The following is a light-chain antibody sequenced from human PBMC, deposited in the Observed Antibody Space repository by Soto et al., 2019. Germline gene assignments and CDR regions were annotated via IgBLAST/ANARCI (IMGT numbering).Light chain of an antibody. V-gene: IGKV3-15*01. CDR2: GAS. CDR3: QQYNNWPIT. Sequence: VMTQSPAPLSVSPGERATLSCGASQNIISNLAWYQQKPGQAPRLLIYGASTRATGIPARFSGSGYGTEVNLTFSSLQSEDFEIYYCQQYNNWPITFGQGTRLEIK. J-gene: IGKJ5*01. CDR1: QNIISN.